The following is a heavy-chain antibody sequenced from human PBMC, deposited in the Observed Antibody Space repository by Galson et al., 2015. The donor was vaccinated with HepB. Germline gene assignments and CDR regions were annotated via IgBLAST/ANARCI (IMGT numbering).Heavy chain of an antibody. CDR1: GFTFSSYA. CDR2: ISGSGGTT. J-gene: IGHJ6*02. CDR3: GKSSYSGSGSYYYYYYGMDV. V-gene: IGHV3-23*01. D-gene: IGHD3-10*01. Sequence: SLRLSCAASGFTFSSYAVTWVRQAPGKGLEWVSGISGSGGTTYYAGSVKGRFTISRDNSKNTLYLQMNSLRAEDTAVYYCGKSSYSGSGSYYYYYYGMDVWGHGTTVTVSS.